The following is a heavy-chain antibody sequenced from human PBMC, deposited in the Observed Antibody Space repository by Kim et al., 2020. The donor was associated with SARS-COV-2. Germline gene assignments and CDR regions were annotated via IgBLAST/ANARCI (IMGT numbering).Heavy chain of an antibody. J-gene: IGHJ3*02. CDR2: IWYDGSNK. D-gene: IGHD3-22*01. Sequence: GGSLRLSCAASGFTFSSYGMHWVRQAPGKGLEWVAVIWYDGSNKYYADSVKGRFTISRDNAKNTMDLQMNSLRAEDTDVYYCARGLGVITLDGFDIGGQG. CDR3: ARGLGVITLDGFDI. V-gene: IGHV3-33*01. CDR1: GFTFSSYG.